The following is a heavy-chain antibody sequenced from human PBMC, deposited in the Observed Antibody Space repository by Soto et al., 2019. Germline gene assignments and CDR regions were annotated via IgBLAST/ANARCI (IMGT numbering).Heavy chain of an antibody. CDR3: ARRYGDAFDI. Sequence: SETLSLTCTVSGGSISYYYWSWIRQPPGKGLQWIGYIYSSGSTNYNPSLKSRVTISVDTSKNQFSLKLSSVTAADTAVYYCARRYGDAFDIWGQGTMVTVSS. CDR2: IYSSGST. V-gene: IGHV4-59*08. CDR1: GGSISYYY. J-gene: IGHJ3*02. D-gene: IGHD4-17*01.